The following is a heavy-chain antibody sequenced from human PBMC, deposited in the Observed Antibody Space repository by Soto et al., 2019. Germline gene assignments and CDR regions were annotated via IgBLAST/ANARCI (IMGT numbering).Heavy chain of an antibody. CDR2: IIPIFGTA. D-gene: IGHD2-15*01. J-gene: IGHJ6*02. V-gene: IGHV1-69*01. CDR1: GGTFSSYA. Sequence: QVQLVQSGAEVKKPGSSVKVSCKASGGTFSSYAISWVRQAPGQGLEWMGGIIPIFGTANYAQKFQGRVTITADESTSTAYMELSSLRSEDTAVYYCARGDIVVVEAATSYYYYGMDVWGQGTTVTVSS. CDR3: ARGDIVVVEAATSYYYYGMDV.